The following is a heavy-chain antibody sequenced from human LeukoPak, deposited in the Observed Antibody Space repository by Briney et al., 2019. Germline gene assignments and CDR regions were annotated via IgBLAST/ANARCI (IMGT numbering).Heavy chain of an antibody. Sequence: PGGSLRLSCAASGFTFNNYWMHWVRQTPEKGLVWVAHINSDGTTTTYADSVKGRFTISRDNARNTVYLQMNSLRAEDTAVYYCASWELLDPDAFDIWGQGTMVTVSS. CDR1: GFTFNNYW. D-gene: IGHD1-26*01. CDR2: INSDGTTT. V-gene: IGHV3-74*01. CDR3: ASWELLDPDAFDI. J-gene: IGHJ3*02.